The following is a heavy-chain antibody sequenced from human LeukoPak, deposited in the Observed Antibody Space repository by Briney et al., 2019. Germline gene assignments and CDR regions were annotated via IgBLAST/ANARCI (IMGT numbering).Heavy chain of an antibody. D-gene: IGHD6-13*01. V-gene: IGHV4-34*01. CDR1: GGSFSGYY. CDR2: INHSGST. CDR3: ARGGSSSWYGIGWYFDL. J-gene: IGHJ2*01. Sequence: SETLSLTCAVYGGSFSGYYWSWIRQPPAKGLEWIGEINHSGSTNYNPSLKSRVTISVDTSKNQFSLKLSSVTAADTAVYYCARGGSSSWYGIGWYFDLWGRGTLVTVSS.